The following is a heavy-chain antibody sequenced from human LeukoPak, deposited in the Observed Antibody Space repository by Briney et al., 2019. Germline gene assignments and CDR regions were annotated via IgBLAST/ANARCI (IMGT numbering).Heavy chain of an antibody. J-gene: IGHJ6*02. D-gene: IGHD3-9*01. Sequence: PGGSLRLSCAASGFTLSAFGMNWVRQAPGKGLEWVSTITNSGGSTYYVDSVKGRFTISRDNSKNTLYLQMNSLRAEDTAKYYCTKDYCGKFCSAVWGQGTTVTVSS. V-gene: IGHV3-23*01. CDR3: TKDYCGKFCSAV. CDR1: GFTLSAFG. CDR2: ITNSGGST.